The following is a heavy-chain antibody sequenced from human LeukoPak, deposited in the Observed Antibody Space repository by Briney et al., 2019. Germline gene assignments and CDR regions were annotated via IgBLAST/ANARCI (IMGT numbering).Heavy chain of an antibody. CDR1: GGTFSSYA. CDR3: ARGHWSTSPLDY. J-gene: IGHJ4*02. CDR2: IIPIFGTA. D-gene: IGHD2-2*01. V-gene: IGHV1-69*13. Sequence: ASVKVSCKASGGTFSSYAISWVRQAPGQGLEWMGGIIPIFGTANYAQKFQGRVTITADESTSTAYMELSSLRSEDTAVYYCARGHWSTSPLDYWGQGTLVTVSS.